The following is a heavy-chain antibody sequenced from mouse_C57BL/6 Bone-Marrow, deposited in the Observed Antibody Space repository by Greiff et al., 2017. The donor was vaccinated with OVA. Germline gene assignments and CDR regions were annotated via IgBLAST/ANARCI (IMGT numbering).Heavy chain of an antibody. CDR1: GFTFSDAW. Sequence: EVKLMESGGGLVQPGGSMKLSCAASGFTFSDAWMDWVRQSPEKGLEWVAEIRNKANNPATYYAESVKGRFTISRDDSKSSVYLPMILLSVEYTGIYDVSVIGRIVCYVMDYWGQGTAVTFSS. CDR2: IRNKANNPAT. CDR3: SVIGRIVCYVMDY. J-gene: IGHJ4*01. D-gene: IGHD2-12*01. V-gene: IGHV6-6*01.